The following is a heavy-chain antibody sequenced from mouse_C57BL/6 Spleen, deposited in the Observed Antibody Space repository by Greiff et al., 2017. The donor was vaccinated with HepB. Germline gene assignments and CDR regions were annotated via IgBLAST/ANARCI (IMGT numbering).Heavy chain of an antibody. CDR2: IDPNSGGT. Sequence: QVQLQQSGAELVKPGASVKLSCKASGYTFTSYWMHWVKQRPGRALEWIGRIDPNSGGTKYNEKFKSKATLTVDKPSSTAYMQLSSLTSEDSAVYYCARHWDGALYAMDYWGQGTSVTVSS. D-gene: IGHD4-1*01. CDR3: ARHWDGALYAMDY. CDR1: GYTFTSYW. J-gene: IGHJ4*01. V-gene: IGHV1-72*01.